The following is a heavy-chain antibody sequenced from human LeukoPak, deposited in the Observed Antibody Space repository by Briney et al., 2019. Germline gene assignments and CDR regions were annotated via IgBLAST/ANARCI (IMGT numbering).Heavy chain of an antibody. D-gene: IGHD2-15*01. V-gene: IGHV3-30*02. CDR3: AKDLYCSGGSCYSSYMDV. Sequence: PGGSLRLSCAASGFTFSSYGMHWVRQAPGKGLEGVAFIRYDGSNKYYADSVKGRFTISRDNSKNTLYLQMKRLRAEDTAVYYCAKDLYCSGGSCYSSYMDVWGKGTTVTVSS. J-gene: IGHJ6*03. CDR2: IRYDGSNK. CDR1: GFTFSSYG.